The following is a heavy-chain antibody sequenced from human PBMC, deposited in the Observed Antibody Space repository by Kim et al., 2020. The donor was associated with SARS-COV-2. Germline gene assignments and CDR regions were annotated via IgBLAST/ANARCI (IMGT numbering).Heavy chain of an antibody. J-gene: IGHJ3*02. Sequence: ASVKVSCKASGYIFASYDINWLRQAPGQGLEWMGWLKPNNGNTGNAPKFQGRVAMTMSTSTSTAYMELSSLRSDDTAVYYCARCVTMIGGVIYDAFDIWGQGTMVTVSS. CDR1: GYIFASYD. CDR2: LKPNNGNT. V-gene: IGHV1-8*01. D-gene: IGHD3-10*01. CDR3: ARCVTMIGGVIYDAFDI.